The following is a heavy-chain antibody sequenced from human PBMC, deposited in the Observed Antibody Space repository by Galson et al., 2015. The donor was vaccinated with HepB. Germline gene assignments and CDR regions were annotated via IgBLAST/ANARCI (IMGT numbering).Heavy chain of an antibody. D-gene: IGHD3-3*01. V-gene: IGHV3-48*02. Sequence: SLRLSCAASGFTFSRYSMNWVRQAPGKGLEWVSYISSSSSTIYYADSVKGRFTISRDNAKNSLYLQMNSLRDEDTAVYYCARDPLQYYDFWSGYYSSYYYGMDVWGQGTTVTVSS. CDR2: ISSSSSTI. CDR3: ARDPLQYYDFWSGYYSSYYYGMDV. J-gene: IGHJ6*01. CDR1: GFTFSRYS.